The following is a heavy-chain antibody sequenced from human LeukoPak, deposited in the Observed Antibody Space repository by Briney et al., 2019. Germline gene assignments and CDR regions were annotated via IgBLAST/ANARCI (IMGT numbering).Heavy chain of an antibody. D-gene: IGHD3-22*01. Sequence: SETLSLTCAVYGGSFSGYYWSWIRQPPGKGLEWIGEINHSGSTYYNPSLKSRVTISVDTSNNQFSLKLSSVTAADTAVYYCARQGADSSGYNAWFDSWGQGTLVTVSS. CDR1: GGSFSGYY. CDR3: ARQGADSSGYNAWFDS. CDR2: INHSGST. J-gene: IGHJ5*01. V-gene: IGHV4-34*01.